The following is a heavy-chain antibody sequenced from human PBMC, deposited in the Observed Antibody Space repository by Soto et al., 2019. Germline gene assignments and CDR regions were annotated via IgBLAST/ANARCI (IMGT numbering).Heavy chain of an antibody. V-gene: IGHV3-23*01. CDR3: AKGPAALTTQNWFDP. CDR1: GFTFSSYA. J-gene: IGHJ5*02. Sequence: TGGSLRLSCAASGFTFSSYAMSWFRQAPGKGLEWVSAISGSGGSTYYADSVKGRFTISRDNSKNTLYLQMNSLRAEDTAVYYCAKGPAALTTQNWFDPWGQGTLVTVS. CDR2: ISGSGGST.